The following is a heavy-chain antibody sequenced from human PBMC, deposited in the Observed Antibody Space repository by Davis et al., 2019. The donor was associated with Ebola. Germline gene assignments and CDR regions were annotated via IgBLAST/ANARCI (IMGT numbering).Heavy chain of an antibody. CDR2: SYYSGST. J-gene: IGHJ4*02. CDR1: GGSISSSSYY. D-gene: IGHD4-11*01. V-gene: IGHV4-39*01. Sequence: PSETLSLTCTVSGGSISSSSYYWGWIRQPKGKGREGSGSSYYSGSTYYNPSLKSRVTISVDTSKNQFSLKLSSVTAADTAVYYCARLEDYSNYVGYWGQGTLVTVSS. CDR3: ARLEDYSNYVGY.